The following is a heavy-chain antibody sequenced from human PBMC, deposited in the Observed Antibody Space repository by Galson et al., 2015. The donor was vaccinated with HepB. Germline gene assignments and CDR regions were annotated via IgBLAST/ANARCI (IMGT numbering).Heavy chain of an antibody. Sequence: TLSLTCTVSGGSISSYYWSWIRQPPGKGLEWIGYISYSGSTNYNPSLKSRVTISVDTSKNQFSLRLSSVTAADTAVYYCARAGHQVTALFDYWGQGTLVTVSS. V-gene: IGHV4-59*01. CDR1: GGSISSYY. J-gene: IGHJ4*02. D-gene: IGHD2-21*02. CDR3: ARAGHQVTALFDY. CDR2: ISYSGST.